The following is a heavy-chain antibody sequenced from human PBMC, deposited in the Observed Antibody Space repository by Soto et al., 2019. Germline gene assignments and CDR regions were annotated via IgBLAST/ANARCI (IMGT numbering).Heavy chain of an antibody. V-gene: IGHV4-30-2*01. J-gene: IGHJ1*01. CDR3: ARSAYCGGDCYSEFLQH. Sequence: PSETLSLTCAVSGGSISSGDYSWSWIRQPPGKGLEWIGYIYHSGSTYYNPSLKSRVTISVDRSKNQFSLKLTSATAADTAVYYCARSAYCGGDCYSEFLQHWGQGTLVTVSS. CDR2: IYHSGST. D-gene: IGHD2-21*02. CDR1: GGSISSGDYS.